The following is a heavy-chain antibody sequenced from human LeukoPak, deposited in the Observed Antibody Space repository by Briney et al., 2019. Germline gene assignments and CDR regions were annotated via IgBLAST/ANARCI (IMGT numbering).Heavy chain of an antibody. V-gene: IGHV4-34*01. J-gene: IGHJ4*02. CDR2: IDHSGST. Sequence: SETLSLTCAVYGGSFSGYYWSWIRQPPGKGLEWIGEIDHSGSTNYNPSLKSRVTISVDTSKNQFSLKLSSVTAADTAVYYCAEGGYSYGSLDYWGQGTLVTVSS. D-gene: IGHD5-18*01. CDR3: AEGGYSYGSLDY. CDR1: GGSFSGYY.